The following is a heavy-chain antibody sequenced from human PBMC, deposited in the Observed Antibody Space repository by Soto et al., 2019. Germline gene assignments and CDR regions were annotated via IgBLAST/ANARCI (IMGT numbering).Heavy chain of an antibody. CDR1: GGSISSRNYY. D-gene: IGHD3-22*01. CDR2: IYYRGGT. J-gene: IGHJ3*02. Sequence: SETLSLTCTVSGGSISSRNYYWGWIRQPPGKGLEWIGSIYYRGGTYYNPSLESRITISVDTSKNQFSLKLSSVTAADTAVYYCAGHFYDGSGFYYLGHAFDIWGQGTMVTVSS. V-gene: IGHV4-39*01. CDR3: AGHFYDGSGFYYLGHAFDI.